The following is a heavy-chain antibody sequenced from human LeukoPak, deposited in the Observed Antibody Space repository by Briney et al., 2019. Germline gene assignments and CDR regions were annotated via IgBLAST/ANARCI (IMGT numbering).Heavy chain of an antibody. CDR2: ISYDGSNK. CDR3: ARVDYYDSNGYYR. D-gene: IGHD3-22*01. Sequence: PGGSLRLSCAASGFTFSSYAMHWVRQAPGKGLEWVAVISYDGSNKYYADSVKGRFTISRDNSKNTLYLQMNSLRAEDTAVYYCARVDYYDSNGYYRWGQGTLVTVSS. J-gene: IGHJ4*02. CDR1: GFTFSSYA. V-gene: IGHV3-30*14.